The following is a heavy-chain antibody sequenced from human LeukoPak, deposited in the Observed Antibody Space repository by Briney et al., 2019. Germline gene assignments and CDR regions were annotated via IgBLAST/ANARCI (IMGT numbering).Heavy chain of an antibody. CDR1: GDSISTSSYY. Sequence: PSETLSLTCSVSGDSISTSSYYWGWIRQPPGKGLEWIGTIYYSGSTYYNPSLTSRVTISVDTSKNQFSLKLSSVTAADTAVYYCARSGRVPAAIPNWFDPWGQGTLVTVSS. CDR2: IYYSGST. J-gene: IGHJ5*02. D-gene: IGHD2-2*01. CDR3: ARSGRVPAAIPNWFDP. V-gene: IGHV4-39*01.